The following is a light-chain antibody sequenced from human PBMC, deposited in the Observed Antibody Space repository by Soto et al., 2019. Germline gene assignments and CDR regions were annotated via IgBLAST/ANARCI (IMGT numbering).Light chain of an antibody. J-gene: IGKJ5*01. Sequence: DIQMTQSPSSLFASVGDRVTITGRASQDISHFLNWYQQKPGKAPKLLIYDASNLQTGVPSRFSGRGSGTDFTFTISSLQPDDSGTYYCQQYDDLPITFGQGTRLEIK. CDR2: DAS. V-gene: IGKV1-33*01. CDR3: QQYDDLPIT. CDR1: QDISHF.